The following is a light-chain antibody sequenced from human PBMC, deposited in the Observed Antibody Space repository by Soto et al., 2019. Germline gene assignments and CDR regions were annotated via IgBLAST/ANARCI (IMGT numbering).Light chain of an antibody. J-gene: IGKJ1*01. CDR3: QQHYNTPRT. V-gene: IGKV4-1*01. CDR1: QSVLYSSNNKNY. CDR2: WSS. Sequence: DIVMTQSPDSLAVSLGERATINCKSSQSVLYSSNNKNYLAWYQQKAGQPPKLLIYWSSTRESGVPDRFSGSGSGTDFTLTISSLQAEDVAVYYCQQHYNTPRTFGQGTKVE.